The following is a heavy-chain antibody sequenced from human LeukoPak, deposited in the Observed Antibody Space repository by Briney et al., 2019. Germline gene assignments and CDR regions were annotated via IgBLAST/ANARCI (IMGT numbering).Heavy chain of an antibody. V-gene: IGHV4-30-2*01. CDR2: IYHSGST. D-gene: IGHD5-18*01. CDR3: ASAGSSYGSFDY. Sequence: PSETLSLTCAVSGGSISSGGYSWSWVRQPPGRGLGWIGYIYHSGSTCYNPSLKSRVPISVDRSKSQFSLKLSSVTAADTAVYYCASAGSSYGSFDYWGQGTLVTVSS. J-gene: IGHJ4*02. CDR1: GGSISSGGYS.